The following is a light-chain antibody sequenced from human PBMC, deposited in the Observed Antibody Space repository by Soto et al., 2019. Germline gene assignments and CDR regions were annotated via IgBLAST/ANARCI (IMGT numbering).Light chain of an antibody. Sequence: EILMTQSPTTLSLYPGERGTLFFRASQSVSSNLAWYQQKPGQAPRLLIYGASTRATGIPARFSGSGSGTEFTLTISSLQSEDFAVYYCQQYNNWPKTFGQGTKVDI. CDR1: QSVSSN. V-gene: IGKV3-15*01. CDR3: QQYNNWPKT. J-gene: IGKJ1*01. CDR2: GAS.